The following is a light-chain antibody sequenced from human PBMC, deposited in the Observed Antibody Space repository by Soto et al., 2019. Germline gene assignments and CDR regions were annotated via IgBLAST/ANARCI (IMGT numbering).Light chain of an antibody. Sequence: EIVMTQSPATLSVSPGERATLSCRASQSVSSNLAWYQQKPGQAPRLLIYGAATRSTGIPARFSGSGSGKEFTLTISSLQSEDVANYYWQQYNNWPPCTFGQGTKLEI. J-gene: IGKJ2*02. CDR3: QQYNNWPPCT. CDR2: GAA. CDR1: QSVSSN. V-gene: IGKV3-15*01.